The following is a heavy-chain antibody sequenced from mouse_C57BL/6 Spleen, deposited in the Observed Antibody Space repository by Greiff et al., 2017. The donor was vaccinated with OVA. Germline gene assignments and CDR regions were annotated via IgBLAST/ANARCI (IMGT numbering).Heavy chain of an antibody. CDR2: IDPENGDT. V-gene: IGHV14-4*01. Sequence: VQLQQSGAELVRPGASVKLSCTASGFNIKDDYMHWVKQRPEQGLEWIGWIDPENGDTEYASKFQGKATITADTSSNTAYLQLSSLTSEDTAVYYCTSYSAFAYWGQGTLVTVSA. CDR3: TSYSAFAY. CDR1: GFNIKDDY. D-gene: IGHD2-10*01. J-gene: IGHJ3*01.